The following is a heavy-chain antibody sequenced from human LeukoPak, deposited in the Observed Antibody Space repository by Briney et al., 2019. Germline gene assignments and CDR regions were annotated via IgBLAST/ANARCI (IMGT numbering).Heavy chain of an antibody. CDR1: GGSISSSSYY. J-gene: IGHJ3*02. CDR2: IYYSGST. V-gene: IGHV4-39*01. CDR3: ARRVRGPPHYYGSGAFGEDAFDI. Sequence: PSETLSLTCTVSGGSISSSSYYWGWIRQPPGKGPEWIGSIYYSGSTYYNPSLKSRVTISVDTSKNQFSLKLSSVTAADTAVYYCARRVRGPPHYYGSGAFGEDAFDIWGQGTMVTVSS. D-gene: IGHD3-10*01.